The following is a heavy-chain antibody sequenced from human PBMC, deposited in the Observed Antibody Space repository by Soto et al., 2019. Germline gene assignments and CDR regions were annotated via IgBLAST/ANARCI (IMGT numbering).Heavy chain of an antibody. D-gene: IGHD3-10*01. CDR1: GFTFSSFA. V-gene: IGHV1-69*01. CDR2: IIPIFGTA. CDR3: ARDDSPFEAGRGAFDI. Sequence: QVQLVESGGGVVQPGKSLRLSCAASGFTFSSFAISWVRQAPGQGLEWMGGIIPIFGTANYAQKFQGRVTITADESTSTAYMELSSLRSEDTAVYYCARDDSPFEAGRGAFDIWGQGTMVTVSS. J-gene: IGHJ3*02.